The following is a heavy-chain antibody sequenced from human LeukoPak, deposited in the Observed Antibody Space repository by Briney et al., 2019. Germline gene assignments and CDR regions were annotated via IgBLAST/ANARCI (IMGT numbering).Heavy chain of an antibody. Sequence: ASETLSLTCAVYGGSFSGYYWSWIRQPPGKGLEWIGEINHSGSTNYNPSLKSRVTISVDTSKNQFSLKLSSVTAADTAVYYCARVDYYDSSARLFDIWGQGTMVTVSS. J-gene: IGHJ3*02. D-gene: IGHD3-22*01. CDR2: INHSGST. CDR3: ARVDYYDSSARLFDI. CDR1: GGSFSGYY. V-gene: IGHV4-34*01.